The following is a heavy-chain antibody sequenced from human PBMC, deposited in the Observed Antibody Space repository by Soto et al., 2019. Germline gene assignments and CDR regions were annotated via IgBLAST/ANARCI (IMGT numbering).Heavy chain of an antibody. CDR1: GGSISGGGFS. CDR2: ILHTGGT. D-gene: IGHD1-1*01. V-gene: IGHV4-30-2*01. CDR3: ARLQLGEGFDY. J-gene: IGHJ4*02. Sequence: KPSETLSLTCAVSGGSISGGGFSWSWIRQPPGKGLEWIGYILHTGGTQYNPSLKSRVSMSVDKSKNQFSLHLTSVTAADTAVYYCARLQLGEGFDYWGQGALVTVSS.